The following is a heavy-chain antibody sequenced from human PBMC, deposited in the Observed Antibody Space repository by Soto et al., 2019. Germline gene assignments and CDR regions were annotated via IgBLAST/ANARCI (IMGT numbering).Heavy chain of an antibody. Sequence: QVQLVESGGGVVQPGRSLRLSCAASGFTFSSYAMHWVRQAPGKGLEWVAVISYDGSNKYYADSVKGRFTISRDNSKNTLYLQMNSLRAEDTAVYYCAREIYCSSTSCYSYYYGMDVWGQGTTVTVSS. D-gene: IGHD2-2*01. CDR1: GFTFSSYA. CDR2: ISYDGSNK. CDR3: AREIYCSSTSCYSYYYGMDV. V-gene: IGHV3-30-3*01. J-gene: IGHJ6*02.